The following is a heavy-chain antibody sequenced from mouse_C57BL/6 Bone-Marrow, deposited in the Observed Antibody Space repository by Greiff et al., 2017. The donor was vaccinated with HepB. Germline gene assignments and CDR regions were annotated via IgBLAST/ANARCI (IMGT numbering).Heavy chain of an antibody. CDR3: ARWKITSYYFDD. Sequence: VQLQQSGAELVKPGASVKLSCKASGYTFTSYWMQWVKQRPGQGLEWIGEIDPSDSYTNYNQKFKGKATLTVDTSSSTAYMQLSSLTSEDSAVYYWARWKITSYYFDDWGQGTTLTVSS. CDR2: IDPSDSYT. CDR1: GYTFTSYW. J-gene: IGHJ2*01. V-gene: IGHV1-50*01. D-gene: IGHD2-4*01.